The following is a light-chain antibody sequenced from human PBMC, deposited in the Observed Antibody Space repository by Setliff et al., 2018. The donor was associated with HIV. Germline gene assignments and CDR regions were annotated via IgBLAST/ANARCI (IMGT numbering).Light chain of an antibody. J-gene: IGLJ3*02. Sequence: QSALTQPPSVSGSPGHPVTISCAGTSSDVGSYNRVSWYRQTPGTAPKLMIFEVNKRPSGVPHRFSGSRSGNTASLTIAGLQADDEADYYCCSYTSRTTGVFGGGTKVTVL. V-gene: IGLV2-18*02. CDR3: CSYTSRTTGV. CDR2: EVN. CDR1: SSDVGSYNR.